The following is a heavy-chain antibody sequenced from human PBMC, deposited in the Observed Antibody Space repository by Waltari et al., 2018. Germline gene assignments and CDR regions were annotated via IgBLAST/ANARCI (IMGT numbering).Heavy chain of an antibody. CDR3: ARGEVGPTYPGWFDP. V-gene: IGHV4-34*01. Sequence: QVQLQQWGAGLLKPSETLSLTCAVYGWSFSGYYWSWIRQPPGKGLEWIGEINHSGSTNYSPSLKGRVTISVDTSKNQFSLKLSSVTAADTAVYYCARGEVGPTYPGWFDPWGQGTLVTVSS. CDR1: GWSFSGYY. CDR2: INHSGST. D-gene: IGHD1-26*01. J-gene: IGHJ5*02.